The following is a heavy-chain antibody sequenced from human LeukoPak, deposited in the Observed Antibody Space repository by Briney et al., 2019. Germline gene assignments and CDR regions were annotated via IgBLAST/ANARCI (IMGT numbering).Heavy chain of an antibody. Sequence: PSETLSLTCTVSGGSISSYYWSWIRQPPGKGLEWIGYIYTSGSTNYNPSLKSRVAISVDTSKNQFSLKLSSVTAADTAVYYCASPSYCSSTSCSGDYWYFDLWGRGTLVTVSS. D-gene: IGHD2-2*01. CDR1: GGSISSYY. J-gene: IGHJ2*01. CDR2: IYTSGST. CDR3: ASPSYCSSTSCSGDYWYFDL. V-gene: IGHV4-4*09.